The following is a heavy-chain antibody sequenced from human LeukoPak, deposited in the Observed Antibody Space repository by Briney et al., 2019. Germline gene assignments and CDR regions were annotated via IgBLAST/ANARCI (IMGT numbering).Heavy chain of an antibody. CDR2: INHSGST. D-gene: IGHD3-3*01. Sequence: SETLSLTCAVYGGSFSGYYWSWIPQPPGKGLEWIGEINHSGSTNYNSSLKSRVTISVDTSKNQFSLKLSSVTAADTAVYYCARVSRRREWLQDYWGQGTLVTVSS. CDR1: GGSFSGYY. CDR3: ARVSRRREWLQDY. J-gene: IGHJ4*02. V-gene: IGHV4-34*01.